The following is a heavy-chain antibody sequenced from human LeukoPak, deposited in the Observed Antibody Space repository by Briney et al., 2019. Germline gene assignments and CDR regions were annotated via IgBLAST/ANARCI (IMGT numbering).Heavy chain of an antibody. D-gene: IGHD6-13*01. V-gene: IGHV1-8*01. Sequence: ASVKVSCKASRYTFSNYDINWVRQATGQGLEWMGWMSPNSGNTGYAQKFQGRVTMTRNTSISTAYMELTSLRSEDTAVYYCASFLIAAAGTPWDYWGQGTLVTVSS. CDR1: RYTFSNYD. CDR3: ASFLIAAAGTPWDY. CDR2: MSPNSGNT. J-gene: IGHJ4*02.